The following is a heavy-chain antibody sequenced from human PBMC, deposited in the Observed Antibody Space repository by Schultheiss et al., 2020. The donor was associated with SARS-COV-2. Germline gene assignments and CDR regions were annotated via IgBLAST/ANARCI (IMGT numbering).Heavy chain of an antibody. V-gene: IGHV3-21*01. D-gene: IGHD6-13*01. CDR2: ISSSSYI. J-gene: IGHJ4*02. CDR1: GFTFSSYA. CDR3: ARAGIFYSSSWYDY. Sequence: GGSLRLSCAASGFTFSSYAMSWVRQAPGKGLEWVSSISSSSYIYYADSVKGRFTISRDNAKNSLYLQMNSLRAEDTAVYYCARAGIFYSSSWYDYWGQGTLVTVSS.